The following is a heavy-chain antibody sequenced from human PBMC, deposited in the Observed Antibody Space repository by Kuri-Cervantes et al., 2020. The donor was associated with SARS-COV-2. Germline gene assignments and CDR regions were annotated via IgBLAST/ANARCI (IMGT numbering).Heavy chain of an antibody. D-gene: IGHD3-22*01. Sequence: GGSLRLSCTASGFTFSSHDMSWVRQAPGKGLEWVSAISGSGGSTYYADSVKGRFTISRDNSKNTLYLQMNSLRAGDTAAYYCAKGLIYYDTGVTVWGQGTTVTVSS. CDR3: AKGLIYYDTGVTV. CDR2: ISGSGGST. V-gene: IGHV3-23*01. J-gene: IGHJ6*02. CDR1: GFTFSSHD.